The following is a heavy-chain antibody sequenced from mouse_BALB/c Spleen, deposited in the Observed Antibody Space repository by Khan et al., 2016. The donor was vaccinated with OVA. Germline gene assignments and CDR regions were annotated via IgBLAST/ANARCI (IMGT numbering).Heavy chain of an antibody. CDR2: ISSGGSYT. CDR1: GFTFSSYT. J-gene: IGHJ3*01. Sequence: EVQLVESGGGLVKPGGSLKLSCAASGFTFSSYTMSWVRQTPEKRLEWVATISSGGSYTSYPDSVKGRFTISRDNAKDTLYLQMSCLKSEDKAMYYCTREGGGFAYWGQGTLVT. CDR3: TREGGGFAY. V-gene: IGHV5-6-4*01.